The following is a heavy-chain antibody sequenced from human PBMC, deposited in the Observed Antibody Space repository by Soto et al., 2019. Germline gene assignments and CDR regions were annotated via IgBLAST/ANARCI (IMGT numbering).Heavy chain of an antibody. CDR3: ARSGSYYYYYGMDV. CDR1: GFTFSSYG. J-gene: IGHJ6*02. Sequence: QVQLVESGGGVVQPGRSLRLSCAASGFTFSSYGRHWVRQAPGKGLEWVAVIWYDGSNKYYADSVKGRFTISRDNSKNTRYLQMNSLRDEDTAVYYCARSGSYYYYYGMDVWGQGTTVTVSS. V-gene: IGHV3-33*01. D-gene: IGHD2-15*01. CDR2: IWYDGSNK.